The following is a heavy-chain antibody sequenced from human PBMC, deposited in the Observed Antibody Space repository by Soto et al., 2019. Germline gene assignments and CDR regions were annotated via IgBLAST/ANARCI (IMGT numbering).Heavy chain of an antibody. D-gene: IGHD2-15*01. J-gene: IGHJ4*02. CDR2: IYSGGST. CDR3: ARYCSGGSCYPDESDY. CDR1: GFTVSSNY. Sequence: GGSLRLSCAASGFTVSSNYMSWVRQAPGKGLEWVSVIYSGGSTYYADSVKGRFTISRDNSKNTLYLQMNSLRAEDTAVYYCARYCSGGSCYPDESDYWGQGTLVTVSS. V-gene: IGHV3-66*01.